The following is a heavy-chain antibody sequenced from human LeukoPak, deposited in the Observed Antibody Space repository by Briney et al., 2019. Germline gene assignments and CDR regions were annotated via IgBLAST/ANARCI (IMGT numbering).Heavy chain of an antibody. CDR3: ARHVWDCSGGSCYSGDYGMDV. D-gene: IGHD2-15*01. CDR2: IYYSGST. V-gene: IGHV4-39*01. J-gene: IGHJ6*02. CDR1: GGSISSSSYY. Sequence: SSETLSLTCTVSGGSISSSSYYWGWIRQPPGKGLEWIGSIYYSGSTYYSPSLKSRVTISVDTSKNQFSLKLSSVTAADTAVYYCARHVWDCSGGSCYSGDYGMDVWGQGTTVTVSS.